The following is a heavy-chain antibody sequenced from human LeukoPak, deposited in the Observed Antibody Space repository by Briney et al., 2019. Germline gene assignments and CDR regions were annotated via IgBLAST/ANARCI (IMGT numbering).Heavy chain of an antibody. D-gene: IGHD3-16*01. V-gene: IGHV1-69*01. Sequence: VXXSCKAXXXXXXXXXISWXRXXPGQGLXXMGGIIPIFGTANYAQKFQGRVTITADESTSTAYMELSSLRSEDTAVYYCARDLEAGGPLDYWGQGTLVTVSS. CDR3: ARDLEAGGPLDY. CDR2: IIPIFGTA. J-gene: IGHJ4*02. CDR1: XXXXXXXX.